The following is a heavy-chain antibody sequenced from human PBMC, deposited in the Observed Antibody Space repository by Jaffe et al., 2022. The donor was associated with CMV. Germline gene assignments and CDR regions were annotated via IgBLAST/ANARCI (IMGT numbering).Heavy chain of an antibody. D-gene: IGHD2-2*01. J-gene: IGHJ5*02. V-gene: IGHV4-34*01. CDR1: GGSFSGYY. CDR3: ARGGGVVVPAATNGLNWFDP. Sequence: QVQLQQWGAGLLKPSETLSLTCAVYGGSFSGYYWSWIRQPPGKGLEWIGEINHSGSTNYNPSLKSRVTISVDTSKNQFSLKLSSVTAADTAVYYCARGGGVVVPAATNGLNWFDPWGQGTLVTVSS. CDR2: INHSGST.